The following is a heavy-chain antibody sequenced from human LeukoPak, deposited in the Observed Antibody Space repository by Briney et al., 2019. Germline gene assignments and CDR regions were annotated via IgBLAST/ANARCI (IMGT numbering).Heavy chain of an antibody. J-gene: IGHJ6*03. V-gene: IGHV3-74*01. CDR1: GFTFSSYW. D-gene: IGHD6-13*01. CDR2: INSDGSST. Sequence: GGSLRLSCAASGFTFSSYWMHWVRQAPGKGLVWVSRINSDGSSTSYADSVKGRFTTSRDNAKNTLYLQMNSLRAEDTAVYYCARDPHRPMYSSSWYAFYYYYMDVWGKGTTVTVSS. CDR3: ARDPHRPMYSSSWYAFYYYYMDV.